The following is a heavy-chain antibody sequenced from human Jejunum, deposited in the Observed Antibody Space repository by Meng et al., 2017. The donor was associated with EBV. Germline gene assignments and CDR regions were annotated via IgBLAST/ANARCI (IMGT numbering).Heavy chain of an antibody. CDR2: IFYSGST. V-gene: IGHV4-39*07. Sequence: QLQLQESGPGLVKPSETLSLTCTVSGGSISSSSYYWGWIRQPPGKGLELIGNIFYSGSTYYNPSLKSRVTISLDTSRNEFSLKLSSVTAADTAVYYCARASGSYWYWGQGTLVTVSS. CDR3: ARASGSYWY. D-gene: IGHD1-26*01. CDR1: GGSISSSSYY. J-gene: IGHJ4*02.